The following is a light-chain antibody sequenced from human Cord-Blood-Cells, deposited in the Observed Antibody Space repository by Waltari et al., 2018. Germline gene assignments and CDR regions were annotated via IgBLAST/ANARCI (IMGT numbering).Light chain of an antibody. CDR3: QQYGSSPPAYT. V-gene: IGKV3-20*01. J-gene: IGKJ2*01. CDR1: QSVSSSY. CDR2: GAS. Sequence: EIVLTQSPGTLSLSPGERATLPCRASQSVSSSYLAWYQQKPGQAPRLLISGASSRATGIPDRFSGSGSGTDFTLTISRLEPEDFAVYYCQQYGSSPPAYTFGQGTKLEIK.